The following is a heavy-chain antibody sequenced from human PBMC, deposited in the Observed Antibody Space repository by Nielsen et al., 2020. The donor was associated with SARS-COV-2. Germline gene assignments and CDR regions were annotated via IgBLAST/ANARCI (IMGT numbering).Heavy chain of an antibody. Sequence: GGSLRLSCAASGFTFSSYSMNWVRQAPGKGLEWVSSISSSSSYIYYADSVKGRFTISRDNAKNSLYLQMNSLRAEDTAVHYCARDPNYSSSWYAGNDAFDIWGQGTMVTVSS. CDR3: ARDPNYSSSWYAGNDAFDI. V-gene: IGHV3-21*01. CDR1: GFTFSSYS. J-gene: IGHJ3*02. D-gene: IGHD6-13*01. CDR2: ISSSSSYI.